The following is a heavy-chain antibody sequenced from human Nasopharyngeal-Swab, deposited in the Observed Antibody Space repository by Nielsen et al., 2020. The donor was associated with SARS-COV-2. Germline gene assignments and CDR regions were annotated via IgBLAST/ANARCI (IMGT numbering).Heavy chain of an antibody. CDR1: GETFSGYH. Sequence: SETLSLTCAVYGETFSGYHWTWIRQPPGKGLEWIGEINHSGRSTYYNPSLKSRVTISVDTSKNQFSLKLSSVTAADTAVYYCARHPLLYYYGSGSYGAYYYGMDVWGQGTTVTVSS. CDR3: ARHPLLYYYGSGSYGAYYYGMDV. CDR2: INHSGRST. D-gene: IGHD3-10*01. J-gene: IGHJ6*02. V-gene: IGHV4-34*01.